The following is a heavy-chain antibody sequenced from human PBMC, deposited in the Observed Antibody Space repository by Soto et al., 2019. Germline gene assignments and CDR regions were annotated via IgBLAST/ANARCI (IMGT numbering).Heavy chain of an antibody. J-gene: IGHJ6*02. V-gene: IGHV1-18*01. Sequence: QVQLVQSGDEVKKPGASVKVSCKASGYIFGNYGIAWVRQAPGQGLEWMGWISPYTGNTHSATKIQGRLTMTTDTCTSTDYMELWRLTSDDTAVYYCVMVDNYVTPTPQDAWGQGTTVTVSS. CDR2: ISPYTGNT. D-gene: IGHD3-16*01. CDR3: VMVDNYVTPTPQDA. CDR1: GYIFGNYG.